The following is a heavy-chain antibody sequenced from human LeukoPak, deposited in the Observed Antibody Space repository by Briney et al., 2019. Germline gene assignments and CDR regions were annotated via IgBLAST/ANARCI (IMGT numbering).Heavy chain of an antibody. CDR2: ISSGSNYI. CDR1: GFSFSSYS. J-gene: IGHJ3*02. V-gene: IGHV3-21*01. CDR3: ARVSILIVPYYAFDI. Sequence: PGGSLRLSCAASGFSFSSYSMKWVRQAPGKGLEWVSSISSGSNYIYCADSVKGRFTISRDNAKNSLYLQMNSLRAEDTAVYYCARVSILIVPYYAFDIWGQGTMVTVSS. D-gene: IGHD2/OR15-2a*01.